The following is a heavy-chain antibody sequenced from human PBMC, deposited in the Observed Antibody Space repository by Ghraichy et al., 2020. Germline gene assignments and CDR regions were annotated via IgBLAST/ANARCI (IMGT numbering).Heavy chain of an antibody. J-gene: IGHJ5*02. CDR3: ARVTYYYGSGTLNWFDP. D-gene: IGHD3-10*01. V-gene: IGHV4-4*07. Sequence: SETLSLTCTVSGGSISSYYWSWIRQPAGKGLEWIGRIYTSGSTNYNPSLKSRVTMSVDTSKNQFSLKLSSVTAADTAVYYCARVTYYYGSGTLNWFDPWGQGTLVTVSS. CDR2: IYTSGST. CDR1: GGSISSYY.